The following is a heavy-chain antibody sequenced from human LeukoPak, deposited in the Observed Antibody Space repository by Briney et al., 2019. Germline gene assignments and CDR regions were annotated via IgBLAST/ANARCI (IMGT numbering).Heavy chain of an antibody. CDR2: IIPIFGTA. V-gene: IGHV1-69*13. Sequence: SVKVSXKASRGTFSSYAISWVRQAPGQGLEWMGGIIPIFGTANYAQKFQGRVTITADESTSTAYMELSSLRSEDTAVYYCARVVPAARIDYWGQGTLVTVSS. CDR3: ARVVPAARIDY. CDR1: RGTFSSYA. D-gene: IGHD2-2*01. J-gene: IGHJ4*02.